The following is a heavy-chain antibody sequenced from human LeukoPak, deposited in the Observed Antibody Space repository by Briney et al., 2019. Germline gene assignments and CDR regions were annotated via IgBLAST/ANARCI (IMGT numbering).Heavy chain of an antibody. Sequence: SETLSLTCTVSGGSINSYYRTWIRQPPGKGLEWIGSIYYTGTTSYNSSLKSRVTISIDTSKNQFSLNLNSVTAADTAVYYCARHWYGGNFLFDYWGQGTLITVSS. CDR1: GGSINSYY. J-gene: IGHJ4*02. V-gene: IGHV4-59*08. CDR2: IYYTGTT. CDR3: ARHWYGGNFLFDY. D-gene: IGHD4-23*01.